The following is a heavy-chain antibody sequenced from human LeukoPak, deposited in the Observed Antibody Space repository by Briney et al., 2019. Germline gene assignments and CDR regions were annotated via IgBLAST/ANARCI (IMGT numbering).Heavy chain of an antibody. CDR1: GYIFTNYD. CDR2: MNPNSGNT. J-gene: IGHJ4*02. D-gene: IGHD1-26*01. Sequence: ASVKVSCKASGYIFTNYDINWVRQATGQGLEWMGWMNPNSGNTGFAQKFQGRVTMTRNTSKSTAYMELSSLTSEDTAVYYCARGELRDTDDYWGQGTLVTVSS. CDR3: ARGELRDTDDY. V-gene: IGHV1-8*01.